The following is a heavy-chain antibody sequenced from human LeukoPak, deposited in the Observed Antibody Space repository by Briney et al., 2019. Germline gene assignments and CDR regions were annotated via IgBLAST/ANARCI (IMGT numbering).Heavy chain of an antibody. J-gene: IGHJ4*02. D-gene: IGHD2-21*02. CDR2: IYYSGST. V-gene: IGHV4-61*01. CDR1: GGSVSSGSYY. CDR3: ARVGDCGGDSHYYFDY. Sequence: SETLSLTCTVSGGSVSSGSYYWSWIRQPPGKGLEWIGYIYYSGSTNYNPSLKSRVTISVDTSKNQFSLKLSSVTAADTAVYYCARVGDCGGDSHYYFDYWGQGTLVTVSS.